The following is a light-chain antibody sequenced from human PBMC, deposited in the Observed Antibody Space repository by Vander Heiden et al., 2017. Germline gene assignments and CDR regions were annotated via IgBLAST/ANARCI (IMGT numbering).Light chain of an antibody. CDR1: QSLLHSNGYNY. CDR3: RQALQTPYT. Sequence: DIVMTQSPLSLPVTPGEPASISCRSSQSLLHSNGYNYLDWYLQKPGQSPQLLICLASNRASGVPDRFSDSGSGTDFTLKISRVEAEDVGVYYCRQALQTPYTFGQGTKLEIK. J-gene: IGKJ2*01. CDR2: LAS. V-gene: IGKV2-28*01.